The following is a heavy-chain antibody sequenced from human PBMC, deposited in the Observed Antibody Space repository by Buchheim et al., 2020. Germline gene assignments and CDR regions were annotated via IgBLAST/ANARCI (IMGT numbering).Heavy chain of an antibody. CDR3: AKSLGVFVDSGYDPGYYGMDV. V-gene: IGHV3-30*18. CDR2: ISYDGSNK. J-gene: IGHJ6*02. Sequence: QVQLVESGGGVVQPGRSLRLSCAASGFTFSSYGMHWVRQAPGKGLEWVAVISYDGSNKYYADSVKGRFTISRDNSKNTLSLQMNSLRAEDTAVYYCAKSLGVFVDSGYDPGYYGMDVWGQGTT. CDR1: GFTFSSYG. D-gene: IGHD5-12*01.